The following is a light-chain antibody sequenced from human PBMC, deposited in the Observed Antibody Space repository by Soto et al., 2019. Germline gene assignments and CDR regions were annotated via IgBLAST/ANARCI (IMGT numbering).Light chain of an antibody. J-gene: IGKJ2*01. Sequence: EIVLTQSPGTLSLSPGERATLSCRASQSVSSSSLACYQQKPGQPPRLLIYGASSRATGIPDRFSGSGAGTDFSLTISRLEPEDFGVYYCQQYGSSPRTFGQGTKLEIK. V-gene: IGKV3-20*01. CDR3: QQYGSSPRT. CDR2: GAS. CDR1: QSVSSSS.